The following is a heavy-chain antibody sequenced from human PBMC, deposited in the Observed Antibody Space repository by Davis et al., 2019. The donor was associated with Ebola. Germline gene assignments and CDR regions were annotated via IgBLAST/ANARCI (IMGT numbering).Heavy chain of an antibody. CDR1: GFTFSSYS. Sequence: GESLKISCAASGFTFSSYSMNWVRQAPGKGLEWVSSISSSSSYIYYADSVKGRFTISRDNAKNSLYLQMNRLRAEDTAVYYCTRGIAVAGEFDYWGQGTLVTVSS. D-gene: IGHD6-19*01. CDR3: TRGIAVAGEFDY. J-gene: IGHJ4*02. V-gene: IGHV3-21*01. CDR2: ISSSSSYI.